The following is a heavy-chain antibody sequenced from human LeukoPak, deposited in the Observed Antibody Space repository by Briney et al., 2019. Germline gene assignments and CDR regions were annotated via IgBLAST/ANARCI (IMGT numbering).Heavy chain of an antibody. CDR3: ARDFFWSGYYVDY. CDR1: GSTFSSYW. V-gene: IGHV3-7*01. CDR2: INQDGSEK. J-gene: IGHJ4*02. Sequence: GGSLRLSCAASGSTFSSYWMSWVRQPPGKGLEWVANINQDGSEKYYADSVKGRFTISRDNAKNSLYLQMNSLRAEDTAVYYCARDFFWSGYYVDYWGQGTLVTVSS. D-gene: IGHD3-3*01.